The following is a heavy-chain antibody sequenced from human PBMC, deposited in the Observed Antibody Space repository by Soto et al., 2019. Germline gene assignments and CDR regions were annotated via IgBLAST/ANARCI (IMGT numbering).Heavy chain of an antibody. CDR1: GYTFFTYD. CDR3: ARHHGPTTSENWFDP. V-gene: IGHV1-18*01. D-gene: IGHD5-12*01. Sequence: QVHLVQSGVEVKTPGASVKVSCQASGYTFFTYDISWVRQAPGQGLEWMGWISTYSGDTKYAQKFQGRVTMTTDTSPTTAYLERRSLRSDDTAVYYCARHHGPTTSENWFDPWGQGTLVTVSS. J-gene: IGHJ5*02. CDR2: ISTYSGDT.